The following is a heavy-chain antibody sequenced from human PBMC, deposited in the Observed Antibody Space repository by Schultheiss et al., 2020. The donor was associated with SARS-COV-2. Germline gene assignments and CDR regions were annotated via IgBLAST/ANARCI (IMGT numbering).Heavy chain of an antibody. CDR1: GYTFTHYY. CDR3: ARDSVLWFGELLSDENFDY. CDR2: ISAYNGNT. J-gene: IGHJ4*02. Sequence: ASVKVSCKASGYTFTHYYIQWVRQAPGQGLEWMGWISAYNGNTNYAQKLQGRVTMTTDTSTSTAYMELRSLRSDDTAVYYCARDSVLWFGELLSDENFDYWGQGTLVTVSS. V-gene: IGHV1-18*04. D-gene: IGHD3-10*01.